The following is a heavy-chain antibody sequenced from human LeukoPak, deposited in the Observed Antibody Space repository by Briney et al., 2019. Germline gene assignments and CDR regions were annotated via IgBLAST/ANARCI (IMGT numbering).Heavy chain of an antibody. Sequence: PGGSLRLSCAASGFTFSGSAMHWVRQASGRGLEWVGGIRSKANSYATAYAASVKGRFTISRDDSKNTAYLQMNSLKTEDTAVYYCTRRCSGGSCYDGDYWGQGTLVTVSS. D-gene: IGHD2-15*01. V-gene: IGHV3-73*01. CDR2: IRSKANSYAT. CDR3: TRRCSGGSCYDGDY. CDR1: GFTFSGSA. J-gene: IGHJ4*02.